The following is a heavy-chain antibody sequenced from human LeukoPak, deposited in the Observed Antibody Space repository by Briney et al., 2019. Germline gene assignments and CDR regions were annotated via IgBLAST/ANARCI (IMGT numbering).Heavy chain of an antibody. CDR3: ARRPGVAVAEYYFDY. J-gene: IGHJ4*02. V-gene: IGHV4-39*01. CDR2: IYYSGST. D-gene: IGHD6-19*01. CDR1: GGSISSSSYY. Sequence: SETLSLTCTVSGGSISSSSYYWGWIRQPPGKGLEWIGSIYYSGSTYYNPSLKSRVTISVDTSKNQFSLKLSSVTAADTAVYCCARRPGVAVAEYYFDYWGQGTLVTVSS.